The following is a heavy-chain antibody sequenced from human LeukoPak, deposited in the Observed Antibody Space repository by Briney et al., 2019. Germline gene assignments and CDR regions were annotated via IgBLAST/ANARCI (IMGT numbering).Heavy chain of an antibody. J-gene: IGHJ4*02. V-gene: IGHV4-39*01. D-gene: IGHD5-18*01. CDR1: GGSISSSSYY. CDR3: ARQGGYSYGHFDY. Sequence: SXXLSLTCTVSGGSISSSSYYWGWIRQPRGKGLEWIGSIYYSGSTYYNPSLKSRVNICVKTAKNKFSLKLSSVTAADTAVYYCARQGGYSYGHFDYWGQGTLVTVSS. CDR2: IYYSGST.